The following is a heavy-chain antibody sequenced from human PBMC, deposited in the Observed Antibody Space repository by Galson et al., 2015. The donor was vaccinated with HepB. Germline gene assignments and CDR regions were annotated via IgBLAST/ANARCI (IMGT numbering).Heavy chain of an antibody. CDR1: GGSISNVDYY. J-gene: IGHJ4*02. Sequence: LSLTCAVSGGSISNVDYYWSWIRQPPGKGLEWIGSIYYTGSTYYSPSLKSRLAISVDTSKNQFSLKLSSVTAADTAVYYCAREVGYCSSASCYSFDYWGQGTLVTVSS. D-gene: IGHD2-2*01. CDR2: IYYTGST. V-gene: IGHV4-30-4*01. CDR3: AREVGYCSSASCYSFDY.